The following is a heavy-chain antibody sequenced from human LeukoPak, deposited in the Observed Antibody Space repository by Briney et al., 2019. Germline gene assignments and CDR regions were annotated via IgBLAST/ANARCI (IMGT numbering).Heavy chain of an antibody. D-gene: IGHD4-17*01. CDR2: ISYDGRMK. CDR1: GFTFSSFD. J-gene: IGHJ4*02. Sequence: GGSLRLSCAASGFTFSSFDMHWARQAPGKGLEWVAVISYDGRMKYYSDSVKGRSTISRDNSKNTLYMEVNSLRAEDTAVYYCARDLATVTNNFEYWGQGTLVTVSA. V-gene: IGHV3-30*04. CDR3: ARDLATVTNNFEY.